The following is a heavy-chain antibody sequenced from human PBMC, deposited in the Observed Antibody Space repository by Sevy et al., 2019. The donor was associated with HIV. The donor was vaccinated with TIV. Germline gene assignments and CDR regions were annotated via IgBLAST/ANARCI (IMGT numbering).Heavy chain of an antibody. V-gene: IGHV3-23*01. CDR2: LSFGCGEI. J-gene: IGHJ4*02. Sequence: WGSLRLSCAASGFTFSKYSMSWVRQPPGKGLEWVSTLSFGCGEINYADSVKGRFTISRDNSKSSVYLQMKNLRPEDTAVYYCAREGCTKPHDYWGQGTLVTVSS. CDR1: GFTFSKYS. D-gene: IGHD2-8*01. CDR3: AREGCTKPHDY.